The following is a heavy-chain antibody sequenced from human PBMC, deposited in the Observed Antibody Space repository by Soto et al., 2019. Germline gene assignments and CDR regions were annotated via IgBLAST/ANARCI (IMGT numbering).Heavy chain of an antibody. D-gene: IGHD2-2*01. J-gene: IGHJ5*02. CDR2: INHSGST. CDR1: GGSFSGYY. CDR3: ARHYLGYCSSTSCLSNWFDP. Sequence: QVQLQQWGAGLLKPSETLSLTCAVYGGSFSGYYWSWIRQPPGKGLEWIGEINHSGSTNYNPSLKSRVTISVDTSKNQFSLKLSSVTAADTAVYYCARHYLGYCSSTSCLSNWFDPWGQGTLVTVSS. V-gene: IGHV4-34*01.